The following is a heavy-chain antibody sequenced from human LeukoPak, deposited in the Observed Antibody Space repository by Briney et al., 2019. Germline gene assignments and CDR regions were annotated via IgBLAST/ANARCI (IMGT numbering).Heavy chain of an antibody. CDR2: IYYSGGT. Sequence: SETLSLTCTASGGSISSYYWSWIRQPPGKGLEWIGYIYYSGGTNYNPSLKSRVTISVDTSKNQFSLKLSSVTAADTAVYYCARGTHGYCSGGSCRFDYWSQGTLVTVSS. CDR1: GGSISSYY. V-gene: IGHV4-59*01. J-gene: IGHJ4*02. D-gene: IGHD2-15*01. CDR3: ARGTHGYCSGGSCRFDY.